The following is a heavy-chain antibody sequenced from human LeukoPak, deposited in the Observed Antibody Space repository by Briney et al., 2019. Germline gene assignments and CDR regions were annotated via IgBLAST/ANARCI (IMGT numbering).Heavy chain of an antibody. CDR3: PRQSPSGYTTYYFDF. Sequence: GGSLRLSCAASGFPFSTYAMSWVRQAPGKGLEWVSAISGSGDSTYYADSVKGRFTISRDNSKNTLYLQMNSLRAEDTAVYYCPRQSPSGYTTYYFDFWGQGTLVTVSS. D-gene: IGHD5-12*01. CDR1: GFPFSTYA. V-gene: IGHV3-23*01. CDR2: ISGSGDST. J-gene: IGHJ4*02.